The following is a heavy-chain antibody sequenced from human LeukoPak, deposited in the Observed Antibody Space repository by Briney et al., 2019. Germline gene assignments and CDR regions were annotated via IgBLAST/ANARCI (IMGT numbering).Heavy chain of an antibody. Sequence: GGSLRLSCAASGFTFSSYAMHWVRQAPGKGLEWVAVISYDGSNKYYADSVKGRFTISRDNSDNTVYLQMNSLRAEDTAIYYCAKAPAPYYYYYGMDVWGQRTAVTVSS. V-gene: IGHV3-30-3*01. J-gene: IGHJ6*02. CDR1: GFTFSSYA. CDR2: ISYDGSNK. CDR3: AKAPAPYYYYYGMDV.